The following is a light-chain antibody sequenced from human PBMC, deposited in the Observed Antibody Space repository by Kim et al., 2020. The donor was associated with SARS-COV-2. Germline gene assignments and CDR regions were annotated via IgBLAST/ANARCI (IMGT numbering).Light chain of an antibody. Sequence: ALGQTVRITCQGDSLRSYYASWYQQKPGQAPVLVIYGKNNRPSGIPDRFSGSSSGNTASLTITGAQAEDEADYYCNSRDSSGNLVVFGGGTKLTGL. J-gene: IGLJ3*02. V-gene: IGLV3-19*01. CDR3: NSRDSSGNLVV. CDR1: SLRSYY. CDR2: GKN.